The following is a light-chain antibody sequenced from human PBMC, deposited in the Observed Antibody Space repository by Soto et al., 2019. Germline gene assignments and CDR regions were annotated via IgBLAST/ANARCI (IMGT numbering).Light chain of an antibody. J-gene: IGKJ1*01. V-gene: IGKV3-20*01. CDR2: GAS. CDR1: QSVNSYS. Sequence: EIVLTQSPGTLSLSPGERATLSCRASQSVNSYSLAWYQRKPGQPPRLLVWGASNRATDIPYRFSGSGSGTYFTLTITNLEPEDFAVYYFQQYGSSPPTFGQGTRVEVK. CDR3: QQYGSSPPT.